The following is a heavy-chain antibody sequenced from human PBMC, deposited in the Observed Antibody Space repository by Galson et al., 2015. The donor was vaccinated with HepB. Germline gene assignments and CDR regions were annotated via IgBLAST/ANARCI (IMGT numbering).Heavy chain of an antibody. CDR2: ISGSGGST. CDR3: AKDPSGWLNYGMDV. Sequence: SLRLSCAASGFTFSSYAMSWVRQAPGKGLEWVSAISGSGGSTYYADSVKGRFTISRDNSKNTLYLQMNSLRAEDTAVYYCAKDPSGWLNYGMDVWGQGTTVTVSS. V-gene: IGHV3-23*01. CDR1: GFTFSSYA. D-gene: IGHD6-19*01. J-gene: IGHJ6*02.